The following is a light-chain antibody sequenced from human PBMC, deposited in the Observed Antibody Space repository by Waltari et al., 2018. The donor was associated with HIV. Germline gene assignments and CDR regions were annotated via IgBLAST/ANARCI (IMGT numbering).Light chain of an antibody. CDR3: QQRYKWPRT. CDR2: DAS. J-gene: IGKJ2*01. V-gene: IGKV3-11*01. Sequence: EIVLTQSPATLSLSTGERATLSCRASQSVSSSLAWYQQKPGQAPRLLIYDASNRATVIPARFSGSGSGTDFTLTINSLEPEDFAVYYCQQRYKWPRTFGQGTKLEIK. CDR1: QSVSSS.